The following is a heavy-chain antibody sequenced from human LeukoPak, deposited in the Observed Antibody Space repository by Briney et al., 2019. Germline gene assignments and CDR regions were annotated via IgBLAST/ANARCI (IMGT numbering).Heavy chain of an antibody. J-gene: IGHJ5*02. V-gene: IGHV4-31*03. Sequence: SQTLSLTCTVSGGSISSGGYYWSWIRQHPGKGLEWIGYIYYSGSTYYNPSLKSRVTISVDTSKNQFSLELSSVTAADTAVYYCARAWGYSSSWTNWFDPWGQGTLVTVSS. D-gene: IGHD6-13*01. CDR2: IYYSGST. CDR1: GGSISSGGYY. CDR3: ARAWGYSSSWTNWFDP.